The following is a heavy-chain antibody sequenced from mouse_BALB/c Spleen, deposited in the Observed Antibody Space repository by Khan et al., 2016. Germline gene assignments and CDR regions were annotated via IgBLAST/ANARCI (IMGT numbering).Heavy chain of an antibody. Sequence: EVQLQESGGGLVQPGGSLKLSCAASGSAFSRYWWSWVRHAPGKGLEWIGEINPISITINYTPSLKEKFIISRDNAKNTLYLQMSKVRSEDTALYYCARPRGNYAMDYWGQGTSVTVSS. CDR1: GSAFSRYW. J-gene: IGHJ4*01. V-gene: IGHV4-1*02. CDR2: INPISITI. CDR3: ARPRGNYAMDY.